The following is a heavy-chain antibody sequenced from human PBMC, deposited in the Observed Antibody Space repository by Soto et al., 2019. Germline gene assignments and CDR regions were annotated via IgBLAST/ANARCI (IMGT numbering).Heavy chain of an antibody. CDR2: ISGGGGGA. V-gene: IGHV3-23*01. D-gene: IGHD4-17*01. CDR3: AKDPNGDYVGAFDA. J-gene: IGHJ3*01. Sequence: EVQLLESGGGLVQPGGSLRLSCAGSGLTFSNYAMVWVRQAPGKWLEWVSAISGGGGGAHYADSVRGRFSISRDNSKNTLYLQMNSLRAEDTALYYCAKDPNGDYVGAFDAWGPGTMVTVSS. CDR1: GLTFSNYA.